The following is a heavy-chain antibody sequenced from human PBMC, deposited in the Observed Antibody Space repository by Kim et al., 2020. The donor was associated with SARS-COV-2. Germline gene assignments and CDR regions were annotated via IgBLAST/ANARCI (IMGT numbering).Heavy chain of an antibody. Sequence: GNTGYAQKFQGRVTMTRNTSISTAYMELSSLRTEDTAVYYCARGAAAAYNWGQGTLVTVSS. D-gene: IGHD6-13*01. J-gene: IGHJ4*02. CDR2: GNT. CDR3: ARGAAAAYN. V-gene: IGHV1-8*01.